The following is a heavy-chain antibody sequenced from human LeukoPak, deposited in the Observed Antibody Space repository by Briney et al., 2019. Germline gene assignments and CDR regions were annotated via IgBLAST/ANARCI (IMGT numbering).Heavy chain of an antibody. CDR1: GYTFTGYY. CDR3: AITLREWNNQLDY. J-gene: IGHJ4*02. D-gene: IGHD1/OR15-1a*01. Sequence: ASVKVSCKASGYTFTGYYMHWVRQAPGQGLEWMGRINPNSGGTNYQGRVTMTRDTSISTAYMELSRLRSDDTAVYCCAITLREWNNQLDYWGQGTLVTVSS. CDR2: INPNSGGT. V-gene: IGHV1-2*06.